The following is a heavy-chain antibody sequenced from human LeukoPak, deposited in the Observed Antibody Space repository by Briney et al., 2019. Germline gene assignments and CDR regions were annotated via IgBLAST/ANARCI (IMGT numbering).Heavy chain of an antibody. CDR2: ISGSGSST. CDR1: GFTFSSYA. Sequence: GGSLRLSCAASGFTFSSYAMSWVRQAPGKGLEWVSPISGSGSSTYYADSVKGRFTISRDNSKNALYLQMNSLRAEDTAVYYCAKGVAVASPYYFDYWGQGTLVTVSS. CDR3: AKGVAVASPYYFDY. J-gene: IGHJ4*02. V-gene: IGHV3-23*01. D-gene: IGHD6-19*01.